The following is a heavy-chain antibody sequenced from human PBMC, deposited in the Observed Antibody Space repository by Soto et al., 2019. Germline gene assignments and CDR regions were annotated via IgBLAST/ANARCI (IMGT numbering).Heavy chain of an antibody. Sequence: QVQLVQSGAEVKKPGSSVKVSCKASGGTFSSYAISWVRQAPGQGLEWMGGIIPIFGTANYAQRFQGRVTITADESTSTAYMELSSLRSEDTAVYYCARSQDFWSGYYAGFDPWGQGTLVTVSS. CDR2: IIPIFGTA. J-gene: IGHJ5*02. CDR3: ARSQDFWSGYYAGFDP. D-gene: IGHD3-3*01. CDR1: GGTFSSYA. V-gene: IGHV1-69*01.